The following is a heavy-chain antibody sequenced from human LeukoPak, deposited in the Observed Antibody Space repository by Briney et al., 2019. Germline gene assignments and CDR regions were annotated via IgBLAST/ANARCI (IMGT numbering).Heavy chain of an antibody. CDR1: GYSFTSYW. CDR3: ARLYYYGSGSYGGPLDY. CDR2: IDPSDSYT. Sequence: GESLKISCKGSGYSFTSYWISWVRQMPGKGLEWMGRIDPSDSYTNYSPSFQGHVPISADKSISTAYLQWSSLKASDTAMYYCARLYYYGSGSYGGPLDYWGQGTLVTVSS. J-gene: IGHJ4*02. D-gene: IGHD3-10*01. V-gene: IGHV5-10-1*01.